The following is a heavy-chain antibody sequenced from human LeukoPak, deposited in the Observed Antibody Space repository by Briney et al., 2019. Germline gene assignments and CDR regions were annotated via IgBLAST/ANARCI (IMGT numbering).Heavy chain of an antibody. D-gene: IGHD3-22*01. Sequence: SETLSLTCTVSGYSISSGYYWGWIRQPPGKGLEWIGRIYSSGSTNYNPSLKSRVTMSVDTSKNQFSLKLSSVTAADTAVYYCARSPAYYYDSSGYYFYYYYYYMDVWGKGTTVTVS. CDR3: ARSPAYYYDSSGYYFYYYYYYMDV. J-gene: IGHJ6*03. V-gene: IGHV4-38-2*02. CDR2: IYSSGST. CDR1: GYSISSGYY.